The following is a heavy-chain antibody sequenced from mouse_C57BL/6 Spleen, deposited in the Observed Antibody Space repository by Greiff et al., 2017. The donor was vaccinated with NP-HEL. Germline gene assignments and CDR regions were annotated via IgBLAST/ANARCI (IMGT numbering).Heavy chain of an antibody. D-gene: IGHD1-1*01. J-gene: IGHJ2*01. CDR3: AREVVTTVVGFDY. CDR2: IHPNSGST. Sequence: VKLQQPGAELVKPGASVKLSCKASGYTFTSYWMHWVKQRPGQGLEWIGMIHPNSGSTNYNEKFKSKATLTVDKSSSTAYMQLSSLTSEDSAVYYCAREVVTTVVGFDYWGQGTTLTVSS. V-gene: IGHV1-64*01. CDR1: GYTFTSYW.